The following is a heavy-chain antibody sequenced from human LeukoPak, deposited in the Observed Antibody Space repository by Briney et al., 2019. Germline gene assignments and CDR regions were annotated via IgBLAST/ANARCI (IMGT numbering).Heavy chain of an antibody. CDR3: ARDQVVPAANLDSNWFDP. J-gene: IGHJ5*02. CDR1: GFTFSSYS. Sequence: PGGSLRLSCAASGFTFSSYSMNWVRQAPGEGLEWVSSISSSSSYIYYADSVKGRFTISRDNAKNSLYLQMNSLRAEDTAVYYCARDQVVPAANLDSNWFDPWGQGTLVTVSS. V-gene: IGHV3-21*01. D-gene: IGHD2-2*01. CDR2: ISSSSSYI.